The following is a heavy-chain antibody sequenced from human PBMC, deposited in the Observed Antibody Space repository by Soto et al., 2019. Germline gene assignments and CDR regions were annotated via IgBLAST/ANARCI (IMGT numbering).Heavy chain of an antibody. CDR1: GFTFSSYW. CDR3: ARGSTGVTTIPYYYYYMDV. Sequence: GGSLRLSCAASGFTFSSYWMSWVRQAPGKGLEWVANIKQDGSAKYYVDSVKGRFTISRDNAKNSLYLQMNSLRAEDTAVYYCARGSTGVTTIPYYYYYMDVWGKGTTVTVSS. J-gene: IGHJ6*03. D-gene: IGHD4-4*01. V-gene: IGHV3-7*01. CDR2: IKQDGSAK.